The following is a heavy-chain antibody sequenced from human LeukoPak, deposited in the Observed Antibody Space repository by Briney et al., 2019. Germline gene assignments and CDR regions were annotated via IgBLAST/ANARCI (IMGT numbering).Heavy chain of an antibody. CDR1: GASISSYY. Sequence: SETLSLTCTVSGASISSYYWSWIRQPPGEGLEWIGSIYYSGTTHSNPSLKSRATISVDTSKNHLSLKVNSVTAADTAVYYCARGASGTLYDAFDIWGRGTMVTVSS. CDR3: ARGASGTLYDAFDI. J-gene: IGHJ3*02. CDR2: IYYSGTT. D-gene: IGHD1-26*01. V-gene: IGHV4-59*01.